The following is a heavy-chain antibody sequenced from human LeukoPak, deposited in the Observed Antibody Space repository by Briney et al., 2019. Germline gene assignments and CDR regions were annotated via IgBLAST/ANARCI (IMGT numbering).Heavy chain of an antibody. D-gene: IGHD6-13*01. V-gene: IGHV4-59*08. CDR2: MYYSGNT. CDR3: ARHHIAAGDIS. CDR1: GGSISSHY. J-gene: IGHJ5*02. Sequence: SETLSLTCSVSGGSISSHYWSWIRQPPGKGLEWIAHMYYSGNTKYNPSLKSRVTISVDTSKTQFSLKLSSATAADTAVYYCARHHIAAGDISWGQGTLVTVSS.